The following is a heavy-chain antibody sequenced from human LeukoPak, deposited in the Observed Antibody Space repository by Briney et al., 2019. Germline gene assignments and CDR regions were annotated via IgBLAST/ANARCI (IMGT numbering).Heavy chain of an antibody. D-gene: IGHD5-24*01. CDR2: INHSGST. CDR1: GGSFSGYY. J-gene: IGHJ4*02. Sequence: SETLSLTCAVYGGSFSGYYWSWIRQPPGKGLEWIGEINHSGSTNYNPSLKSRVTISVDTSKNQFSLKLNSVTAADTAVYFCARVEDGYNYGDYWGQGTLVTVS. V-gene: IGHV4-34*01. CDR3: ARVEDGYNYGDY.